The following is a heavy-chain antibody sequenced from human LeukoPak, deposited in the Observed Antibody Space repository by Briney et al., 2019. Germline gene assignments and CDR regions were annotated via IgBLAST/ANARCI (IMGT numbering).Heavy chain of an antibody. J-gene: IGHJ4*02. V-gene: IGHV1-8*01. CDR1: GYTFTSYD. D-gene: IGHD1-26*01. Sequence: GASVKVSCKASGYTFTSYDINWGRQAPGQGLEWMGWMNPNSGNTGYAQRIHGRVTISRNTSITTDYMELSSLKSEDTAVYYCARDLSGSQRGGYFDNWGQGTLVTVSS. CDR2: MNPNSGNT. CDR3: ARDLSGSQRGGYFDN.